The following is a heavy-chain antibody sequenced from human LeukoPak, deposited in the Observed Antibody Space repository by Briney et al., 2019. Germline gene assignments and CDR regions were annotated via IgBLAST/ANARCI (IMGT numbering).Heavy chain of an antibody. D-gene: IGHD6-19*01. CDR2: IYHSGST. Sequence: SETLSLTCTVSGGSISSSSYYWGWIRQPPGKGLEWIGSIYHSGSTYCNPSLKSRVTISVDTSKNQFSLKLSSVTAADTAVYYCARDSSGWSRSHWFDPWGQGTLVTVSS. CDR3: ARDSSGWSRSHWFDP. J-gene: IGHJ5*02. CDR1: GGSISSSSYY. V-gene: IGHV4-39*01.